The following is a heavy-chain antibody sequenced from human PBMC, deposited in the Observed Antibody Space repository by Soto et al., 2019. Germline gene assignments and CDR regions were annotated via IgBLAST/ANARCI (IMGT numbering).Heavy chain of an antibody. CDR3: AGRYCSGGSCYSALDY. Sequence: QVQLQESGPGLVKPSETLSLTCTVSGGSITSYYWSWIRQPPGTGLAGIGYIYSSGSTSYNPSLKSRVTMSVDTSQNQFSLKLSSVTAADTAVYYCAGRYCSGGSCYSALDYWGQGTLVTVSS. CDR1: GGSITSYY. D-gene: IGHD2-15*01. V-gene: IGHV4-59*08. CDR2: IYSSGST. J-gene: IGHJ4*02.